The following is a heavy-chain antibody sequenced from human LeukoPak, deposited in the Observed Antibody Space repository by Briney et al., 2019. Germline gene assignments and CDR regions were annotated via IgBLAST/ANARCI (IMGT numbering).Heavy chain of an antibody. V-gene: IGHV3-9*01. CDR2: ISWNSGSI. Sequence: GRSLRLSCAASGFTFDDYAMHWVRQAPGKGLEWVSGISWNSGSIGYADSVKGRFTISRDNAKNSLYLQMNSLRAEDTALYYCAKDDCSGGSCYSAFDYWGQGTQVTVSS. CDR3: AKDDCSGGSCYSAFDY. J-gene: IGHJ4*02. D-gene: IGHD2-15*01. CDR1: GFTFDDYA.